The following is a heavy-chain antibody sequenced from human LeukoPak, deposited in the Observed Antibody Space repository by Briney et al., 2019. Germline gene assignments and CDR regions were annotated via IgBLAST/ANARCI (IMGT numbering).Heavy chain of an antibody. V-gene: IGHV3-48*03. CDR3: AKDSGDIVATPHDY. J-gene: IGHJ4*02. CDR2: ISSSGSTI. Sequence: GGSLRLSCAASGFTFSSYEMHWVRQAPGKGLEWVSYISSSGSTIYYADSVKGRFTISRDNAKNSLYLQMNSLRAEDTAVYYCAKDSGDIVATPHDYWGQGTLVTVSS. D-gene: IGHD5-12*01. CDR1: GFTFSSYE.